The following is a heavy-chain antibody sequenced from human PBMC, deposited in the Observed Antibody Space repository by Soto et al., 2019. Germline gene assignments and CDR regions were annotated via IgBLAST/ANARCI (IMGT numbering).Heavy chain of an antibody. Sequence: GGALRLSCAASGFTFSSYGMHWVRQAPGKGLEWVAVIWYDGSNKYYADSVKGRFTISRDNSKNTLYLQMNSLRDEDTAVYYCARVLGSGYYSYGMDVWGQGTTVTVSS. V-gene: IGHV3-33*01. D-gene: IGHD6-19*01. J-gene: IGHJ6*02. CDR2: IWYDGSNK. CDR1: GFTFSSYG. CDR3: ARVLGSGYYSYGMDV.